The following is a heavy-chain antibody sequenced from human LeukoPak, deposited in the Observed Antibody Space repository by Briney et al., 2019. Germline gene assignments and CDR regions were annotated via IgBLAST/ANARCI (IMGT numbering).Heavy chain of an antibody. CDR1: GFTFNNCD. CDR2: KSYYGIKE. D-gene: IGHD6-6*01. Sequence: PVGSVTQSFAATGFTFNNCDMHWVRPPPSKELEGVEFKSYYGIKEYFAECVNDRFTIYRDNSKNTLFLQMNSLRDEGTAVYYCAGVDDYTSSSFDYWGRGTRVSVFS. V-gene: IGHV3-30*03. J-gene: IGHJ4*02. CDR3: AGVDDYTSSSFDY.